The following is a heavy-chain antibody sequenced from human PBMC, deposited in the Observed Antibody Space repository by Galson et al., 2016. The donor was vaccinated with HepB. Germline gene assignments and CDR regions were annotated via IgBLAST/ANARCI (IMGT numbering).Heavy chain of an antibody. J-gene: IGHJ6*04. V-gene: IGHV3-23*01. CDR2: ISRSGDST. D-gene: IGHD2-2*01. CDR1: RFTFRNYG. Sequence: SLRLSCAASRFTFRNYGMTWVRQAPGKGLEVVSSISRSGDSTDYADSVKGRFTISRDNSENTLSLQMNSLTADDTAIYYCVQGSTAPAVWGKGTTVTVSS. CDR3: VQGSTAPAV.